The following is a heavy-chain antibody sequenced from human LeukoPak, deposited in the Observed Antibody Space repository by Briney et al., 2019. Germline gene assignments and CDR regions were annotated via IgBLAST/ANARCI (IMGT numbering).Heavy chain of an antibody. CDR3: ARALREIISVAGFDP. V-gene: IGHV1-18*01. J-gene: IGHJ5*02. CDR1: GYTFINYG. D-gene: IGHD6-19*01. CDR2: INPYNDNT. Sequence: ASVKVSCKASGYTFINYGISWVRQAPGQGLEWMGWINPYNDNTKYTQNLQGRVTMTTDTSTGTAYMELRSLRSDDTAIYYCARALREIISVAGFDPWGQGTLVTVSS.